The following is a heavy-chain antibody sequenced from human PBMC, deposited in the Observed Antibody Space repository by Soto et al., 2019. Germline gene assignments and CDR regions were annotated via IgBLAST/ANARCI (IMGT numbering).Heavy chain of an antibody. CDR3: ARRDGYNFDY. Sequence: EVQLVESGGGLVQPGGSLRLSCAASGFTFSSYAMHWVRQAPGKGLEYVSAISSNGGSTYYANSVKGRFTISRDNSKNTLYLQMGSLRAEEMAVYYCARRDGYNFDYWGQGTLVTVSS. CDR2: ISSNGGST. D-gene: IGHD5-12*01. J-gene: IGHJ4*02. V-gene: IGHV3-64*01. CDR1: GFTFSSYA.